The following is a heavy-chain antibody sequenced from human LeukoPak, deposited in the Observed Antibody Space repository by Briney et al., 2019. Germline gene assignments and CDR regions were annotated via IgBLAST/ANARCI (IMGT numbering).Heavy chain of an antibody. D-gene: IGHD1/OR15-1a*01. CDR1: GYTFTSYG. CDR3: ARAVSAHRNTMYYFDN. V-gene: IGHV1-18*01. CDR2: ISAYNGNT. J-gene: IGHJ4*02. Sequence: ASVKVSCKASGYTFTSYGISWVRQAPGQGLEWMGWISAYNGNTNYAQKLQGRVTMTTDTSTSTAYMELRSLRSDDTAVYYCARAVSAHRNTMYYFDNWGQGILVTVSS.